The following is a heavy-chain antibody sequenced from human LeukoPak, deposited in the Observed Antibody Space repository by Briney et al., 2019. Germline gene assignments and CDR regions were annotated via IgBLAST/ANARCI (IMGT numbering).Heavy chain of an antibody. D-gene: IGHD3-10*01. Sequence: GASVKVSCKASGYTFTSYDINWVRQATGRGLEWMGWMNPNSGNTGYAQKFQGRVTMTRNTSISTAYMELSSLRSEDTAVYYCARGNYYGSGSYDAFDIWGQGTMVTVSS. CDR3: ARGNYYGSGSYDAFDI. V-gene: IGHV1-8*01. CDR2: MNPNSGNT. CDR1: GYTFTSYD. J-gene: IGHJ3*02.